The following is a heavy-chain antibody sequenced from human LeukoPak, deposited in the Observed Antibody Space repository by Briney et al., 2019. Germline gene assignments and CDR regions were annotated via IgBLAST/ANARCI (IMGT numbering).Heavy chain of an antibody. D-gene: IGHD2-2*01. Sequence: PSETLSLTCAVYGGSFSGYYWSWIRQPPGKGLEWIGEINHSGSTNYNPSLKSRATILVDTSKNQFSLKLSSVTAADTAVYYCARVTQEPAASLGFWFDPWGQGTLVTVSS. CDR3: ARVTQEPAASLGFWFDP. CDR1: GGSFSGYY. J-gene: IGHJ5*02. CDR2: INHSGST. V-gene: IGHV4-34*01.